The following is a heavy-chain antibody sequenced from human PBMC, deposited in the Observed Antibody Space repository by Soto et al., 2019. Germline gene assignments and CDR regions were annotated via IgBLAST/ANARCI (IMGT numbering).Heavy chain of an antibody. CDR1: GFTFSNAW. D-gene: IGHD3-3*01. V-gene: IGHV3-15*01. CDR3: TTGGPEYDFWSGYGIDY. J-gene: IGHJ4*02. Sequence: EVQLVESGGGLVKPGGSLRLSCAASGFTFSNAWMSWVRQAPGKGLEWVGRIKSKTDGGTTDYAAPVKGRFTISRDDSKNTLYLQMNSLKTEDTAVYYCTTGGPEYDFWSGYGIDYWGQGTLVTVSS. CDR2: IKSKTDGGTT.